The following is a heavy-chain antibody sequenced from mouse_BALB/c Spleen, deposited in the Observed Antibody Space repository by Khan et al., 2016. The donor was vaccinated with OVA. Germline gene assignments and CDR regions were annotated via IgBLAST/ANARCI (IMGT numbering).Heavy chain of an antibody. V-gene: IGHV3-2*02. CDR2: ISYSGSP. CDR1: GYSITSGYG. CDR3: ARTARIKY. J-gene: IGHJ2*01. D-gene: IGHD1-2*01. Sequence: VQLKESGPGLVKPSQSLSLTCTVTGYSITSGYGWNWIRQFPGNKLEWMGYISYSGSPKYNPSLKSRISITRDTSKNQFFLQLNSVTTEDTATYYCARTARIKYWGQGTTLTVSS.